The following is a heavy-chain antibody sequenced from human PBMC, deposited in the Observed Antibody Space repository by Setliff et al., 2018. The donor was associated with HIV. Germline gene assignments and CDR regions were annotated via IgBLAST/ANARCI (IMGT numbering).Heavy chain of an antibody. J-gene: IGHJ3*02. CDR2: ITANGGTS. Sequence: GGSLRLSCAASGFTFSSYSMNWVRQAPGKGLEWVSAITANGGTSYYADSVQGRFTISRDNSENTLHLHMNSLRAEDTAVYYCARQNIMGDAGGTFDIWGQGTVVTVSS. CDR3: ARQNIMGDAGGTFDI. V-gene: IGHV3-23*01. CDR1: GFTFSSYS. D-gene: IGHD1-26*01.